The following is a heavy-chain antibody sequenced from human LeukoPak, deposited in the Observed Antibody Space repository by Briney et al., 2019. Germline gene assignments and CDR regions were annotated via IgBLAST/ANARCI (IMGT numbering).Heavy chain of an antibody. CDR3: ARGGTAMDNYYYYMDV. Sequence: PGGSLRLSCAASGFTFSSYWMSWVRQAPGKGLEWVANIKQDGSEKYYVDSVKGRFTISRDNAKNSLYLQKNSLRAEDTAVYYCARGGTAMDNYYYYMDVWGKGTTVTVSS. CDR2: IKQDGSEK. V-gene: IGHV3-7*01. CDR1: GFTFSSYW. D-gene: IGHD5-18*01. J-gene: IGHJ6*03.